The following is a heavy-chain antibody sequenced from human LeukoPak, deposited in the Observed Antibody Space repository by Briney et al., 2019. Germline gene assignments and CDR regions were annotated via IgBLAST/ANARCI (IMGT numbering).Heavy chain of an antibody. J-gene: IGHJ6*03. CDR2: IRSKANSYAT. CDR1: GFTFSSYS. CDR3: TRRGYCSSTSCYTGFYYYYYYMDV. V-gene: IGHV3-73*01. Sequence: GGSLRLSCAASGFTFSSYSMNWVRQAPGKGLEWVGRIRSKANSYATAYAASVKGRFTISRDDSKNTAYLQMNSLKTEDTAVYYCTRRGYCSSTSCYTGFYYYYYYMDVWGKGTTVTVSS. D-gene: IGHD2-2*02.